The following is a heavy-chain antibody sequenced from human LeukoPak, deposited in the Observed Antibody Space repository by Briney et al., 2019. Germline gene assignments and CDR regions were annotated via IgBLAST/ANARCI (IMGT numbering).Heavy chain of an antibody. Sequence: GGSLRLSCAASGFTFSSYGMHWVRQAPGKGLERVSFIRYDGSNKYYADSVKGRFTISRDNSKSTLYLQMNRLRAEDTAVYYCAKDTTTVTGHAFDIWGQGTMVTVSS. CDR1: GFTFSSYG. D-gene: IGHD4-17*01. V-gene: IGHV3-30*02. J-gene: IGHJ3*02. CDR2: IRYDGSNK. CDR3: AKDTTTVTGHAFDI.